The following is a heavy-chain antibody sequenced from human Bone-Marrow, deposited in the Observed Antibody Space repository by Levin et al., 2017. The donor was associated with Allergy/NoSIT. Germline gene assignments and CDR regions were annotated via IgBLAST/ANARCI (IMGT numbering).Heavy chain of an antibody. D-gene: IGHD3-3*01. Sequence: SVKVSCKASGGTFSSYAISWVRQAPGQGLEWMGGIIPLFGTTNYAQKFQGRVTITADESTYKSYLELSSLRSEDTAIYYCARGDSLLEWFLYSHYWGQGTLVTVSS. J-gene: IGHJ4*02. CDR2: IIPLFGTT. CDR1: GGTFSSYA. CDR3: ARGDSLLEWFLYSHY. V-gene: IGHV1-69*13.